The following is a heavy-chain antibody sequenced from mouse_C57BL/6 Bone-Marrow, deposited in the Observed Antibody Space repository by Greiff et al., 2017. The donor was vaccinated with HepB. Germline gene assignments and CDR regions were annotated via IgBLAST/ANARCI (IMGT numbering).Heavy chain of an antibody. Sequence: VQLQQSGTVLARPGASVKMSCKTSGYTFTSYWMHWVKQRPGQGLEWIGAIYPGNSDTSYNQKFKGKAKLTAATSASTAYMELSSLTNEDSAVYYCTRGGTTVVADYAMDYWGQGTSVTVSS. CDR2: IYPGNSDT. V-gene: IGHV1-5*01. CDR3: TRGGTTVVADYAMDY. D-gene: IGHD1-1*01. CDR1: GYTFTSYW. J-gene: IGHJ4*01.